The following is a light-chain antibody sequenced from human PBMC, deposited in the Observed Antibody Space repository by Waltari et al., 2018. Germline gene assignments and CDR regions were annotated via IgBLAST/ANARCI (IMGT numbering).Light chain of an antibody. Sequence: IMLTQSPATLSLSPGERATLSCRTSQGVSSYLAWFQQKPGQAPRPLIYDTSNRATGIPARFSGSGSGTDFTLTISSLEPEDSAVYYCQQRSHWRTFGQGTKVEIK. CDR3: QQRSHWRT. J-gene: IGKJ1*01. CDR1: QGVSSY. V-gene: IGKV3-11*01. CDR2: DTS.